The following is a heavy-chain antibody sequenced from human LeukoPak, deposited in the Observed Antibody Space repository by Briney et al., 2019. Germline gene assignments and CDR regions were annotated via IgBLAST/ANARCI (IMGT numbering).Heavy chain of an antibody. CDR2: ISSSSSYI. V-gene: IGHV3-21*01. CDR3: ARVLTRSSSGDYDY. J-gene: IGHJ4*02. CDR1: GFTFSSYS. Sequence: GGSLRLSCAASGFTFSSYSMNWVRQAPGKGLEWVSSISSSSSYIYYADSVKGRFTISRDNAKNSLYLQMNSLRVEDTAVYYSARVLTRSSSGDYDYWGQGTLVTVSS. D-gene: IGHD6-13*01.